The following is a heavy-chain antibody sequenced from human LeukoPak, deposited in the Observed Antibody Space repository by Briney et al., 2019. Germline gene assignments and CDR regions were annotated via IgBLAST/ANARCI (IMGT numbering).Heavy chain of an antibody. CDR1: GGSISSYY. V-gene: IGHV4-4*07. J-gene: IGHJ3*02. Sequence: SETLSLTCTVSGGSISSYYWSWIRQPAGKGLEWIGRIYTSGSTNYNPSLKSRVTMSVDTSKNQFSLKLSSVTAADTAVCYCARDDSGSYYAFDAFDIWGQGTMVTVSS. CDR2: IYTSGST. D-gene: IGHD1-26*01. CDR3: ARDDSGSYYAFDAFDI.